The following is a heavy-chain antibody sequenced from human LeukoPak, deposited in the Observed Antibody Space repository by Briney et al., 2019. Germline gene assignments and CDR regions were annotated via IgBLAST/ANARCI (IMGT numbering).Heavy chain of an antibody. CDR1: GFTFSSYA. Sequence: GSLRLSCAASGFTFSSYAMSWVRQAPGKGLEWVSSISSSSSYIYYADSVKGRFTISRDNAKNSLYLQMNSLRAEDTAVYYCARWESVAGTYYWGQGTLVTVSS. J-gene: IGHJ4*02. D-gene: IGHD6-19*01. CDR3: ARWESVAGTYY. V-gene: IGHV3-21*01. CDR2: ISSSSSYI.